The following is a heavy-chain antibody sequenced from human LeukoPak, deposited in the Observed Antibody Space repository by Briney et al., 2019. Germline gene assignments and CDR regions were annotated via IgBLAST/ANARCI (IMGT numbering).Heavy chain of an antibody. V-gene: IGHV1-18*01. Sequence: ASVKVSCKASGYTFTSYGISWVRQAPGQGLEWMGWISAYNGNTNYAQKFQGRVTITADESTSTAYMELSSLRSEDTAVYYCASDRRHIGWDLQLNAVDIFGQGAIVTASS. CDR3: ASDRRHIGWDLQLNAVDI. CDR1: GYTFTSYG. CDR2: ISAYNGNT. J-gene: IGHJ3*02. D-gene: IGHD1-26*01.